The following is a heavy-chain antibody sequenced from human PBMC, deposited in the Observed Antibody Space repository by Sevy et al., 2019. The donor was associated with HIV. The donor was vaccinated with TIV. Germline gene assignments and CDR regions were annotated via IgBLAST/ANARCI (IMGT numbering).Heavy chain of an antibody. J-gene: IGHJ4*02. CDR1: GFTFNDYY. V-gene: IGHV3-11*01. CDR3: ARGNPVYCVGGSRYRPLDY. D-gene: IGHD2-15*01. CDR2: ITTDGTSI. Sequence: GGSLRLSCVVSGFTFNDYYMSWIRQAPGEGLEWVSHITTDGTSISYADSVKGRFTISRDNAKNSLYLQRNSLRAEDTAVYYCARGNPVYCVGGSRYRPLDYRGRGTLVTVSS.